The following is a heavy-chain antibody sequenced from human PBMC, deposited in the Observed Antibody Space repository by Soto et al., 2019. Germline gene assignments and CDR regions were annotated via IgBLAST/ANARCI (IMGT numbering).Heavy chain of an antibody. J-gene: IGHJ6*02. D-gene: IGHD3-16*01. CDR1: GFSVTSNH. Sequence: EDQLVESGGGLVQPGGSLRLSCAVSGFSVTSNHMTWVRQAPGKGLEWVSILYSGGATDYADSVKGRLTISRDNSKNTLHLQMNSLRCEDTAIYYCVKNYGAVWGQGTTVTVSS. CDR3: VKNYGAV. V-gene: IGHV3-66*01. CDR2: LYSGGAT.